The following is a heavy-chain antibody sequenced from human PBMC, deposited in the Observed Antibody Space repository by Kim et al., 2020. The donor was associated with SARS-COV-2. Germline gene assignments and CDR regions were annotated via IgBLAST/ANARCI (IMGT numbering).Heavy chain of an antibody. D-gene: IGHD5-12*01. J-gene: IGHJ5*02. CDR2: IYPGDSEP. Sequence: GESLKISCKASGYTFTTYVIGWVRQVPGKGLEWVGGIYPGDSEPRYSPSFQGQVTLSVDTSVNTAYLQWNSLKASDTAIYYCARPIVAGAVFEAWGQGTLVTVSS. CDR3: ARPIVAGAVFEA. CDR1: GYTFTTYV. V-gene: IGHV5-51*01.